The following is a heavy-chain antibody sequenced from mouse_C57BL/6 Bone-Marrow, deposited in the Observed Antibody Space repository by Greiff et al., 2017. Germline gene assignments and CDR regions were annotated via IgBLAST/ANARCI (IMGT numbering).Heavy chain of an antibody. CDR3: ARDNYGSSYAWFAY. Sequence: ESGPGLVKPSQSLSLTCSVTGYSITSGYYWNWIRQFPGNKLEWMGYISYDGSNNYNPSLKNRISITRDTSKNQFFLKLNSVTTEDTATYDCARDNYGSSYAWFAYWGQGTLVTVSA. D-gene: IGHD1-1*01. CDR1: GYSITSGYY. CDR2: ISYDGSN. J-gene: IGHJ3*01. V-gene: IGHV3-6*01.